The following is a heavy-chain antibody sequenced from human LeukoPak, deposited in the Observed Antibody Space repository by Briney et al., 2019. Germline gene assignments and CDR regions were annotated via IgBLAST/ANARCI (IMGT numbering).Heavy chain of an antibody. V-gene: IGHV3-64*01. D-gene: IGHD4-17*01. CDR2: ISSNGGST. Sequence: PGGSLRLSCAASGFTFSSYAMHWVRQAPGKGLEYVSAISSNGGSTYYANSVKGRFTIPRDNSKNTLYLQMGSLRAEDMAVYYCARGSDGAVYSGMDVWGQGTTVTVSS. J-gene: IGHJ6*02. CDR3: ARGSDGAVYSGMDV. CDR1: GFTFSSYA.